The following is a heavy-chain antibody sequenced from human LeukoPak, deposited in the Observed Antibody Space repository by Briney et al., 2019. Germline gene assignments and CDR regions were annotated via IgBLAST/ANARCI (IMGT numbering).Heavy chain of an antibody. V-gene: IGHV3-33*06. D-gene: IGHD1-26*01. CDR1: GFAFNDFA. J-gene: IGHJ4*02. CDR3: AKSSIMFAAGRLGSIDF. CDR2: IWRDGSHK. Sequence: GGSLRLSCAASGFAFNDFAMYWVRQAPGKGLDWVAVIWRDGSHKYYAHSIKGRFTISRDNSKNTLYLQMSSLRAEDTAVYYCAKSSIMFAAGRLGSIDFWSQGTLVTVSS.